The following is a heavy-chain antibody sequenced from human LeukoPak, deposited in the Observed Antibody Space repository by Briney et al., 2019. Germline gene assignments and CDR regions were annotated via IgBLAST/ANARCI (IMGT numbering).Heavy chain of an antibody. Sequence: ASVKVSCKASGYTFTSYDINWARQATGQGLEWMGWMNPNSGNTGYAQKFQGRVTMTRNTSISTAYMELSSLRSEDTAVYYCARGGVSSSWYPGNYYYYMDVWGKGTTVTVSS. CDR2: MNPNSGNT. D-gene: IGHD6-13*01. J-gene: IGHJ6*03. CDR3: ARGGVSSSWYPGNYYYYMDV. CDR1: GYTFTSYD. V-gene: IGHV1-8*01.